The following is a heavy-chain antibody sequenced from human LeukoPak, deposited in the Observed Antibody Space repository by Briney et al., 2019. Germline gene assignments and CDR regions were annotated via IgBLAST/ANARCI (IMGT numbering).Heavy chain of an antibody. Sequence: ASVKVSCKASGYTFTGYYMHWVRQAPGQGLEWMGRINPNSGGTNYAQKFQGRATMTRDTSISTAYMELSRLRSDDMAVYYCARSPFRSGWYTGDYWGQGTLVTVSS. CDR2: INPNSGGT. V-gene: IGHV1-2*06. D-gene: IGHD6-19*01. CDR3: ARSPFRSGWYTGDY. CDR1: GYTFTGYY. J-gene: IGHJ4*02.